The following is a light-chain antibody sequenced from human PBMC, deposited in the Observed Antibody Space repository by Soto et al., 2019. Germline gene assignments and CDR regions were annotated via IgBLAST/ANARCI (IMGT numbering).Light chain of an antibody. CDR2: WAS. Sequence: DTVMTQSPDSLAVSLGERATINCKSSQSLLYTSTNKNYLSWYQQKPGQPPRLLIYWASTRESGVPGRFSGSGSGTDFTLTISGLQAEDVAVYFCQQSYSSPLTFGGGTNVEI. CDR3: QQSYSSPLT. CDR1: QSLLYTSTNKNY. J-gene: IGKJ4*01. V-gene: IGKV4-1*01.